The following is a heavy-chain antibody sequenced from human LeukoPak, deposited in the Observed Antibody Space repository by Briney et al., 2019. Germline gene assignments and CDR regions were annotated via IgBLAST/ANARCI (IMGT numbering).Heavy chain of an antibody. CDR2: ISAYNGNT. CDR1: GYTFTSYG. D-gene: IGHD1-26*01. CDR3: ARGPVREVYFDY. J-gene: IGHJ4*02. V-gene: IGHV1-18*01. Sequence: ASVKVSCKASGYTFTSYGISWVRQAPGQGLEWMGWISAYNGNTNYAQKFQGRVTITTDESTSTAYMELSSLRSEDTAVYYCARGPVREVYFDYWGQGTLVTVSS.